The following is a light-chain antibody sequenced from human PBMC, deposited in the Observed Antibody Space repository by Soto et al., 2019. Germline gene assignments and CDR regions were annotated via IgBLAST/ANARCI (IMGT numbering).Light chain of an antibody. CDR3: QQYVRSPPSWT. CDR1: QSVSSSY. J-gene: IGKJ1*01. Sequence: ETVLTRSPGTLSLSPGERATLSCRASQSVSSSYLAWYQQQPGQAPRLLIYDASSRATGIPDRFRGSGSGTDFTLTISRLEPEAFAVYYCQQYVRSPPSWTFGQGTKVEIK. CDR2: DAS. V-gene: IGKV3-20*01.